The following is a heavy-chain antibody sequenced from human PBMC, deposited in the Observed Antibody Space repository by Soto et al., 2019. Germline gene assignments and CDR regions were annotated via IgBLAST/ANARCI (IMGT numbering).Heavy chain of an antibody. Sequence: ASVKVSCKASGYTFTSYGISWVRQAPGQGLEWMGWISAYNGNTNYVQKLQGRVTMTTDTSTSTAYMELRSLRSDDTAVYYCARDGVDTATGYYYGIDVWGQGTTVTVS. D-gene: IGHD5-18*01. CDR3: ARDGVDTATGYYYGIDV. J-gene: IGHJ6*02. CDR2: ISAYNGNT. CDR1: GYTFTSYG. V-gene: IGHV1-18*01.